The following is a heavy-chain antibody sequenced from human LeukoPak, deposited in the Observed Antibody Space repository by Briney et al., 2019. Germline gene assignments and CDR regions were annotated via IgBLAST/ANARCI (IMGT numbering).Heavy chain of an antibody. CDR1: GFTFDDYA. CDR2: ISWSSGSI. J-gene: IGHJ6*02. V-gene: IGHV3-9*01. D-gene: IGHD3-3*01. Sequence: PGGSLRLSCAASGFTFDDYAMHWVRQAPGKGLEWVSGISWSSGSIGYADSVKGRFTISRDNAKNSLYLQMNSLRAEDTALYYCAKDSYYDFWSGPRQYGMDVWGQGTTVTVSS. CDR3: AKDSYYDFWSGPRQYGMDV.